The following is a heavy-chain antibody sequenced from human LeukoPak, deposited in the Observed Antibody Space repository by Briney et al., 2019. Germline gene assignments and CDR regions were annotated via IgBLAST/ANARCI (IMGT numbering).Heavy chain of an antibody. CDR1: GFTFTSSA. Sequence: GASVKVSCKASGFTFTSSAMRWVRQARGQRLEWVGWIGVGSGNTNYAQKFQERVTITRDMSTSTAYMELSSLRSEDTAVYYCAAGLRKDALFDPWGQGTLVTVSS. D-gene: IGHD3-22*01. J-gene: IGHJ5*02. V-gene: IGHV1-58*02. CDR2: IGVGSGNT. CDR3: AAGLRKDALFDP.